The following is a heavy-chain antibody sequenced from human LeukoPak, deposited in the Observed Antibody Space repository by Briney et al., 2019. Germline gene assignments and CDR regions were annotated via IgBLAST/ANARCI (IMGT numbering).Heavy chain of an antibody. CDR2: INHSGST. CDR3: ARTYYDSSGYYYILSFDY. D-gene: IGHD3-22*01. CDR1: GGSFSGYY. Sequence: SETLSLTCAVYGGSFSGYYWSWIRQPPGKGLEWIGEINHSGSTNYNPSLKSRVTISVDTSKNQFSLKLSSVTAADAAVYYCARTYYDSSGYYYILSFDYWGQGTLVTVSS. V-gene: IGHV4-34*01. J-gene: IGHJ4*02.